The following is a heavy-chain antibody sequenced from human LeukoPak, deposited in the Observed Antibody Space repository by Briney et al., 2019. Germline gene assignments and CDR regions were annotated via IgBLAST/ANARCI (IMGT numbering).Heavy chain of an antibody. D-gene: IGHD2-2*01. Sequence: ASVRVSCKASGYTFTGYYMHWVRQAPGQGLEWMGWINPNSGGTNYAQKFQGRVTMTRDTSISTAYMELSRLRSDATAVYYWPRGGDIVVVPAALSWFDPWGQGTLVTVSS. CDR2: INPNSGGT. CDR3: PRGGDIVVVPAALSWFDP. V-gene: IGHV1-2*02. J-gene: IGHJ5*02. CDR1: GYTFTGYY.